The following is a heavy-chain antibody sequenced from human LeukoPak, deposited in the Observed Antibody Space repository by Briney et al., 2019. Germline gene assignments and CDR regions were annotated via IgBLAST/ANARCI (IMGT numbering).Heavy chain of an antibody. J-gene: IGHJ6*02. CDR1: GYTFTSYG. D-gene: IGHD7-27*01. V-gene: IGHV1-2*02. CDR3: ARELGINYYYGMDV. Sequence: ASVKVSCKASGYTFTSYGISWVRQAPGQGLEWMGWINPNSGGTNYAQKFQGRVTMTRDTSISTAYMELSRLRSDDTAVYYCARELGINYYYGMDVWGQGTTVTVSS. CDR2: INPNSGGT.